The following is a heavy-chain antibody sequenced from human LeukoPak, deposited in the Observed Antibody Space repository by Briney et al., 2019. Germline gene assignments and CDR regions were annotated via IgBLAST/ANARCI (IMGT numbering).Heavy chain of an antibody. Sequence: PGGSLRLSCAASGFTFSNAWMSWVRQAPGKGLEWVGRIKSKTDGGTTDYAAPMKGRFTISRDDSKNTLYLQMNSLKTEDTAVYYCTTGYGDYVFCGYWGQGTLVTVSS. CDR3: TTGYGDYVFCGY. D-gene: IGHD4-17*01. V-gene: IGHV3-15*01. CDR1: GFTFSNAW. J-gene: IGHJ4*02. CDR2: IKSKTDGGTT.